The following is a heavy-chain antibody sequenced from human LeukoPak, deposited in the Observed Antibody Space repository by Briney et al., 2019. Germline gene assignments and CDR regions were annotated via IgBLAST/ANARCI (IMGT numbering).Heavy chain of an antibody. CDR1: GFTVSSNY. Sequence: GSLRLSCAASGFTVSSNYMSWVRQAPGKGLEWVSYISSSGSTIYYADSVKGRFTISRDNAKNTVYLQMNSLRAEDTAVYYCAKDLRGSLDYWGQGTLVTVSS. CDR2: ISSSGSTI. CDR3: AKDLRGSLDY. J-gene: IGHJ4*02. D-gene: IGHD3-16*01. V-gene: IGHV3-11*04.